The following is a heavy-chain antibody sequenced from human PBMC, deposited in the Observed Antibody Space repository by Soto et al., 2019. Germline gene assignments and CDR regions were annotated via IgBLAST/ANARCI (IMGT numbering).Heavy chain of an antibody. D-gene: IGHD2-2*01. CDR3: ARRGSS. V-gene: IGHV3-48*03. CDR2: IHPGGQII. J-gene: IGHJ3*01. Sequence: PGWSLRLSCAASGFTFSSSEMYWVRQAPGKGLEWVSYIHPGGQIIFYADSVKGRFTISRDNAKNSVYLQMNNLRAEDAAVYYCARRGSSWGQGTMVTVSS. CDR1: GFTFSSSE.